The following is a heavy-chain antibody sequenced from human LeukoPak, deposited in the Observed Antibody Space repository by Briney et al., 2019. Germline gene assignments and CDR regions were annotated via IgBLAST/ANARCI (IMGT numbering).Heavy chain of an antibody. D-gene: IGHD3-3*02. J-gene: IGHJ2*01. Sequence: PSETLSLTCTVSGGSISSGSYYWSWIRQPPGKGLEWIGYIYYSGSTNYNPSLKSRVTISVDTSKNQFSLKLSSVTAADTAVYYCARVKSQFWSGYYHWYFDLWGRGTLVTVSS. V-gene: IGHV4-61*01. CDR2: IYYSGST. CDR3: ARVKSQFWSGYYHWYFDL. CDR1: GGSISSGSYY.